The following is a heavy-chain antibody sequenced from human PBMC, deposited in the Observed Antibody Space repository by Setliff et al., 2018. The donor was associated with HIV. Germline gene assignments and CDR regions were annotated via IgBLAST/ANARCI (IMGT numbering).Heavy chain of an antibody. CDR3: ARAPYVSGSFGWFDP. CDR2: IHYTGTT. J-gene: IGHJ5*02. D-gene: IGHD3-10*01. V-gene: IGHV4-31*01. CDR1: SGSISSSSYY. Sequence: SETLSLTCTVSSGSISSSSYYWNWFRQYPGKGLEWIGYIHYTGTTNQNPSLRSLITISLDTSKDQFSLKLTSVTAADTAVYYCARAPYVSGSFGWFDPWGQGTLVTVAS.